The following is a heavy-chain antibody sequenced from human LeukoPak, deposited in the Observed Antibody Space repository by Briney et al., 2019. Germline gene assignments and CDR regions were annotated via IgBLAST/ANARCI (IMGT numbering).Heavy chain of an antibody. CDR2: IFISGST. CDR1: GGSISSYF. CDR3: ARDQQWPRGAFDI. D-gene: IGHD6-19*01. V-gene: IGHV4-4*07. J-gene: IGHJ3*02. Sequence: SETLSLTCIVSGGSISSYFWSWIRQPAGKGLEWIGRIFISGSTNYNPSLKSRVTMSVDTSKNQFSLKLSSVTAADTAVYYCARDQQWPRGAFDIWGQGTMVTVSS.